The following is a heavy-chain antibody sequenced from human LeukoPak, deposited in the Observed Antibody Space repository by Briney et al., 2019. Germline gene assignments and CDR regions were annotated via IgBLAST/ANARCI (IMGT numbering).Heavy chain of an antibody. CDR2: TDTSGNYI. CDR3: AKSYCSGGSCYPYYFDY. V-gene: IGHV3-21*01. J-gene: IGHJ4*02. CDR1: GFTFSNYG. Sequence: PGGSLRLSCAASGFTFSNYGMNWVRQAPGKGLEWVSFTDTSGNYIYYGDSVKGRFTISRDNAKNLVFLQMNGLRAEDTAVYYCAKSYCSGGSCYPYYFDYWGQGTLVTVSS. D-gene: IGHD2-15*01.